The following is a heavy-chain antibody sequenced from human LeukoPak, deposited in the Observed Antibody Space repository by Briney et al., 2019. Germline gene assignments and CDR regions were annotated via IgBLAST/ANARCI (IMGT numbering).Heavy chain of an antibody. V-gene: IGHV3-53*01. D-gene: IGHD3-16*01. CDR3: ARDTQTYYDYVWGSPPLDY. CDR2: IYSDGRT. CDR1: GFTVSSNY. Sequence: GGSLRLSCAASGFTVSSNYMSWVRQAPGKGLEWVSPIYSDGRTYYADSVKGRFTISRDNSKNTLYLQMNSLRAEDTAVYYCARDTQTYYDYVWGSPPLDYWGQGTLVTVSS. J-gene: IGHJ4*02.